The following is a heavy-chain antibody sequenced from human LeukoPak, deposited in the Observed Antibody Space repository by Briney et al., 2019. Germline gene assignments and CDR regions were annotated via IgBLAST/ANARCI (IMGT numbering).Heavy chain of an antibody. D-gene: IGHD3-22*01. CDR3: ARPWVGLLSPLFYYYYYGMDV. Sequence: PGGSLRLSCAASGFTFSSYAMGWVRQAPGKGLEWVSAISGSGGSTYYADSVKGRVTIPRDNSKHPLYLQMNSLRAEDTAVYYCARPWVGLLSPLFYYYYYGMDVWGKGTTVTVSS. J-gene: IGHJ6*04. V-gene: IGHV3-23*01. CDR1: GFTFSSYA. CDR2: ISGSGGST.